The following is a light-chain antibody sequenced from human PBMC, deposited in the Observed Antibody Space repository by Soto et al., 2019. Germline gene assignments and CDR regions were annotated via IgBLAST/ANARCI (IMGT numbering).Light chain of an antibody. Sequence: VVITQSPLSLPVTLGQPASIACRASQSLVHSDGIAYFSWFQQRPGRSPRRLIYKVSNRDSGVPARFSGSGSGTDFALKISRVEAEDVGVYYCMQGTHWPITFGQGTRLEIK. CDR2: KVS. CDR3: MQGTHWPIT. V-gene: IGKV2-30*02. CDR1: QSLVHSDGIAY. J-gene: IGKJ5*01.